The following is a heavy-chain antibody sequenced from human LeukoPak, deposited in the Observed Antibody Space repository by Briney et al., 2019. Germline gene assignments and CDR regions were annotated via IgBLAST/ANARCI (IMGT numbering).Heavy chain of an antibody. J-gene: IGHJ4*02. V-gene: IGHV3-30*02. CDR1: GFTFSSYG. CDR3: AKDRFGPNDY. CDR2: IRYDGSNK. Sequence: GGSLRLSCAASGFTFSSYGMHWARQAPGKGLEWVAFIRYDGSNKYYADSVKGRFTISRDNSKNTLYLQMNSLGAEDTAVYYCAKDRFGPNDYWGQGTLVTVSS. D-gene: IGHD3-10*01.